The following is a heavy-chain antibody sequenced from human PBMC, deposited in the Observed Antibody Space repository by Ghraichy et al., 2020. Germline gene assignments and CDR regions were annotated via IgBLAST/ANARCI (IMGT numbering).Heavy chain of an antibody. V-gene: IGHV1-2*04. D-gene: IGHD6-13*01. J-gene: IGHJ4*02. CDR3: ARGYSSTWDYYFDS. CDR2: INPDSGGT. Sequence: ASVKVSCKASGYSFTGYYMHWVRQVPGQGLEWMGWINPDSGGTKYTQNFQGWVTMTWDTSISTAYMELSRLRSDTAVYYCARGYSSTWDYYFDSWGQGTLVTVSS. CDR1: GYSFTGYY.